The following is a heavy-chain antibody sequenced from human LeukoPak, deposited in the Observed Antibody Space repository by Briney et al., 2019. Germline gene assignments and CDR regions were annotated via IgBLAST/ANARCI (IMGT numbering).Heavy chain of an antibody. V-gene: IGHV3-21*01. D-gene: IGHD3-10*01. CDR2: ISSSSSYI. Sequence: GGSLRLSCAASGFTFSSYSMNWVRQAPGKGLEWVSSISSSSSYIYYADSVKGRFTISRDNAKNLLYLQMNSLRAEDTAVYYCARDYYGSGSYYTQTFDAFDIWGQGTMVTVSS. CDR1: GFTFSSYS. J-gene: IGHJ3*02. CDR3: ARDYYGSGSYYTQTFDAFDI.